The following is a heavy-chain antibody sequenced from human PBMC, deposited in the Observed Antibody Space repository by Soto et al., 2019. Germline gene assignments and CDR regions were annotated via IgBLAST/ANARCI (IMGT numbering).Heavy chain of an antibody. CDR3: ARGGRGSYVPAPLINWFDP. CDR2: IHHTGGT. J-gene: IGHJ5*02. Sequence: QVQLQESGPGLVKPSGTLSLTCAVSGGSITSNNWWCWVRQPPGKGLEWIGEIHHTGGTKYNPSLKSRVTISMDKSKNQFSLNLDSVTAADTAVYYCARGGRGSYVPAPLINWFDPWGRGTLVTVSS. CDR1: GGSITSNNW. V-gene: IGHV4-4*02. D-gene: IGHD3-16*01.